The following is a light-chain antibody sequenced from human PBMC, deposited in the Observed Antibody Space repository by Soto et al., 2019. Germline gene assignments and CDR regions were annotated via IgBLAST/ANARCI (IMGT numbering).Light chain of an antibody. CDR1: SSDIGGYNY. CDR2: DVT. J-gene: IGLJ3*02. CDR3: SSFTSSSTWV. V-gene: IGLV2-14*01. Sequence: QSALTQPASVSGSPGQSITISCTGTSSDIGGYNYVSWYQQHPGNAPQLIIYDVTNRPSGVSNRFSGSKSGNTASLTISGLQAEDEADCYCSSFTSSSTWVFGGGTKLTVL.